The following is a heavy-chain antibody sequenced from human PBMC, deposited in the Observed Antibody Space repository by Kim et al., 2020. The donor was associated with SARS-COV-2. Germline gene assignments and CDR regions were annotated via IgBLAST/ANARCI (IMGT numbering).Heavy chain of an antibody. Sequence: GGSLRLSCSASGFLFTNYFVHWVRRAPGRGLESVSAISNTGDKTYQPDSMKGRFTVSRDNSKNTVYLQMDSLRVDDTAVYYCVKDRKGAGRSDGFDCWGQGTRVTVSS. V-gene: IGHV3-64D*06. CDR3: VKDRKGAGRSDGFDC. CDR2: ISNTGDKT. J-gene: IGHJ3*01. D-gene: IGHD3-10*01. CDR1: GFLFTNYF.